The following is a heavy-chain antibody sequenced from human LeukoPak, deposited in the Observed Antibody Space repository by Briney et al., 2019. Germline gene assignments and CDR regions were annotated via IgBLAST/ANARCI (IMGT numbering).Heavy chain of an antibody. D-gene: IGHD1-26*01. J-gene: IGHJ4*02. V-gene: IGHV1-18*01. Sequence: GASVKVSCKASGYTFTSYGISWVRQAPGQGLEWMGWISAYNGNTNYAQKLQGRVTMTTDTSTSTAYMELRSLRSDDTAVYYCARDPSSKWELIDTGGIDYWGQGTLVTVSS. CDR2: ISAYNGNT. CDR3: ARDPSSKWELIDTGGIDY. CDR1: GYTFTSYG.